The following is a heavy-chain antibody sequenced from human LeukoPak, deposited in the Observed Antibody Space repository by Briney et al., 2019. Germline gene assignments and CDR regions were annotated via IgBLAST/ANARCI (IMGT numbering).Heavy chain of an antibody. V-gene: IGHV1-2*02. CDR1: GYTFTDHY. D-gene: IGHD7-27*01. J-gene: IGHJ4*02. CDR3: ARDHNWGPDY. Sequence: ASVKVSCKALGYTFTDHYFHWLRQAPGQGIEWMGWIHPGRGDTNIAQKFQGRVSLTRDMSISTAYMELSRLTSNDTAVYYCARDHNWGPDYWGQGTLVSVSS. CDR2: IHPGRGDT.